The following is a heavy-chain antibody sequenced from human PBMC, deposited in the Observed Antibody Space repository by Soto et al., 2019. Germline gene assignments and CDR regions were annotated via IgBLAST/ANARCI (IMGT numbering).Heavy chain of an antibody. D-gene: IGHD6-19*01. CDR2: ISGRGGRT. CDR3: ARRTSGWDLDY. Sequence: EVQLLESGGGLVQPGGSLRLSCAASGFTFSSYAMSWVRQATGKGLERVSVISGRGGRTYYAHSVKGRSTISRDNSKNTLYRQLNSLRAEDTAVYYGARRTSGWDLDYWGQGTLVTVSS. V-gene: IGHV3-23*01. CDR1: GFTFSSYA. J-gene: IGHJ4*02.